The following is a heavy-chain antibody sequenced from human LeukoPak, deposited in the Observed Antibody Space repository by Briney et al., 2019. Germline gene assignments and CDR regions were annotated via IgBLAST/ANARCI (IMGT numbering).Heavy chain of an antibody. J-gene: IGHJ6*03. CDR2: IYYSGIT. V-gene: IGHV4-39*07. CDR1: GGSISSSSYY. D-gene: IGHD2-8*01. CDR3: ARVSGGVRYYYYYMDV. Sequence: ASETLSLTCTVSGGSISSSSYYWGWIRQPPGKVLEWIVIIYYSGITYYNPSLNSRVTISVDTSKNQFSLKLSSVTAADTAVYYCARVSGGVRYYYYYMDVWGKGTTVTVSS.